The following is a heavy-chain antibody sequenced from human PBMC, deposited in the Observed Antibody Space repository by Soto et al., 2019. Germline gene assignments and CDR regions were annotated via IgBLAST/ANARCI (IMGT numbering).Heavy chain of an antibody. J-gene: IGHJ5*02. D-gene: IGHD4-17*01. CDR1: GFTFSSYS. V-gene: IGHV3-21*01. CDR3: ARVPPVTPIGWFDP. CDR2: ISSSSSYI. Sequence: PGGSLRLSCAASGFTFSSYSMNWVRQAPGKGLEWVSSISSSSSYIYYADSVKGRFTISRDNAKNSLYLQMNSLRAEDTAVYYCARVPPVTPIGWFDPWGQGTLVTVSS.